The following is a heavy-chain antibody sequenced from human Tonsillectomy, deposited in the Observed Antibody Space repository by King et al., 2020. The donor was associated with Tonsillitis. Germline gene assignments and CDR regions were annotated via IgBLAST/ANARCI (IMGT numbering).Heavy chain of an antibody. CDR2: ISYDGSNK. J-gene: IGHJ1*01. V-gene: IGHV3-30-3*01. D-gene: IGHD1-26*01. Sequence: VQLVESGGGVVQPGRSLRLSCAASGFTFSSYAMHWVRQAPGKGLEWVAVISYDGSNKYYADSVKVRFTISRDNSKNTLYLQMNSLRAEDTAVYYCARRGATGEYFQHWGQGTLVTVSS. CDR3: ARRGATGEYFQH. CDR1: GFTFSSYA.